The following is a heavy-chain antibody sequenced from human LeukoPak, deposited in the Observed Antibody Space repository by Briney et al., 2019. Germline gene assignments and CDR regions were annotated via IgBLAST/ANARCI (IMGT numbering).Heavy chain of an antibody. D-gene: IGHD1-26*01. Sequence: GGSLRLSCAASGFTFSNYLMHWVRHAPGKGLVWVSRISGDGSTTTYADSVKGRFTSSRDNAKNTLYLQMNSLGVEDTAVYYCAREVVGLAFDYWGQGTLATVSS. J-gene: IGHJ4*02. CDR1: GFTFSNYL. CDR3: AREVVGLAFDY. CDR2: ISGDGSTT. V-gene: IGHV3-74*01.